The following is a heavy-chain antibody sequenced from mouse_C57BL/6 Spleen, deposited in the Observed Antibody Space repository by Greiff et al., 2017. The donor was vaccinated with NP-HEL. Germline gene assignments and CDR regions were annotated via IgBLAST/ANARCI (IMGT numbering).Heavy chain of an antibody. Sequence: QVQLQQPGAELVRPGSSVKLSCKASGYTFTSYWMHWVKQRPIKGLEWIGNIDPSDSETHYNQKFKDKATLTVDKSSSTAYMQLSSLTSEDSAVYYCARGYDGSSPWYFDVWGTGTTVTVSS. CDR3: ARGYDGSSPWYFDV. D-gene: IGHD1-1*01. V-gene: IGHV1-52*01. CDR2: IDPSDSET. CDR1: GYTFTSYW. J-gene: IGHJ1*03.